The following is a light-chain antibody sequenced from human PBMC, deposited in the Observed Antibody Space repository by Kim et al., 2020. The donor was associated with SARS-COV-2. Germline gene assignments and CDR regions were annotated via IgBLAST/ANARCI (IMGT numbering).Light chain of an antibody. Sequence: QSITISCTGTSSDVGTYNSVSWYKQHPGKAPTLLIYDVTKRPSGVSNRFSGSKSGNTASLTISGLQAEDEADYYCSSFSSSTTAYVFGTGTKVTVL. CDR3: SSFSSSTTAYV. V-gene: IGLV2-14*04. CDR2: DVT. CDR1: SSDVGTYNS. J-gene: IGLJ1*01.